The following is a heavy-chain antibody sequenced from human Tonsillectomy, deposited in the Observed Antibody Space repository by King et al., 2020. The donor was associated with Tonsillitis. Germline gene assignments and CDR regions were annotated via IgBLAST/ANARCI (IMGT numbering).Heavy chain of an antibody. CDR1: GFTVSSNY. D-gene: IGHD6-13*01. Sequence: QLVQSGGGLVQPGGSLRLSCAASGFTVSSNYMSWVRQAPGKGLEWGSVIYSGGTTYYADSVKGRFTISRDNSKNTLYLQMNSLSAEDTAVYYCARDSGSSSWYAGGFDLWGQGTMVTVSS. J-gene: IGHJ3*01. CDR2: IYSGGTT. V-gene: IGHV3-66*01. CDR3: ARDSGSSSWYAGGFDL.